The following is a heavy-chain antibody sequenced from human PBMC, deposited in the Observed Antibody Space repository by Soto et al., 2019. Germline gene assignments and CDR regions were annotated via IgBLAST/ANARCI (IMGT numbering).Heavy chain of an antibody. CDR2: IKRDSTEK. J-gene: IGHJ4*01. Sequence: GPKRHSSRATGLMIGSPWGRRGRQVTGGGLKWLGTIKRDSTEKKYVASVKGRFTMSRDNAQNSLYLQMDSLRAEDTAVYYCARDSGYGSGGSVNHYLDYWGHGILVTGSS. CDR1: GLMIGSPW. D-gene: IGHD3-10*01. V-gene: IGHV3-7*01. CDR3: ARDSGYGSGGSVNHYLDY.